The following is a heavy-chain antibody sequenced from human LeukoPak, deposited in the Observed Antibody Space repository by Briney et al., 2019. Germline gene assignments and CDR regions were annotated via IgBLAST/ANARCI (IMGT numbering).Heavy chain of an antibody. D-gene: IGHD2-15*01. V-gene: IGHV1-18*04. CDR1: GYTFTSYG. CDR2: ISAYNGNT. CDR3: ARDAPGYCRRNRRPGGAFGN. J-gene: IGHJ3*02. Sequence: GASVKVSCKASGYTFTSYGISWVRQAPGQGLEWMGWISAYNGNTNYAQKLQGRVTMTTDTSTSTAYMELRSLRSDDTAVYYCARDAPGYCRRNRRPGGAFGNWGQRAMVTASS.